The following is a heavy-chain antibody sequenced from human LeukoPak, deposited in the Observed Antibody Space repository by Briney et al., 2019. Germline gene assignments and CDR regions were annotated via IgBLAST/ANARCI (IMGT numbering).Heavy chain of an antibody. V-gene: IGHV3-21*01. J-gene: IGHJ4*02. CDR3: ARKFNPLTTVVNTGTSDY. CDR1: GFTFSSYA. Sequence: GGSLRLSCAASGFTFSSYAMSWVRQAPGKGLEWVSSISSSSSYIYYADSVKGRFTISRDNAKNSLYLQMNSLRAEDTAVYYCARKFNPLTTVVNTGTSDYWGQGTLVTVSS. CDR2: ISSSSSYI. D-gene: IGHD4-23*01.